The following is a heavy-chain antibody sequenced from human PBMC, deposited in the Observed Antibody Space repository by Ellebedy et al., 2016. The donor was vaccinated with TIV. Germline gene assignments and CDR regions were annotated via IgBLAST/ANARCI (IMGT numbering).Heavy chain of an antibody. Sequence: GESLKISXAASGFTFSSYWMHWVRQAPGKGLVWVSRINSDGSSTSYADSVKGRFTISRDNAKNTLYLQMNSLRAEDTAVYYCARVGCSSTSCYLALDYWGQGTLVTVCS. CDR1: GFTFSSYW. J-gene: IGHJ4*02. CDR2: INSDGSST. V-gene: IGHV3-74*01. D-gene: IGHD2-2*01. CDR3: ARVGCSSTSCYLALDY.